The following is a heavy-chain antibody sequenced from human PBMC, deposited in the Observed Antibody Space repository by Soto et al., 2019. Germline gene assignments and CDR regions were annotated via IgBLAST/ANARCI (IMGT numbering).Heavy chain of an antibody. Sequence: ASVKVSCKASGYTFTSYGISWVRQAPGQGLEWMGWISAYNGNTNYAQKLQGRVTMTTDTSTSTAYMELGSLRSDDTAVYYCATAPPEGEWLVEIPVFDYWGQGTLVTVSS. CDR3: ATAPPEGEWLVEIPVFDY. CDR2: ISAYNGNT. J-gene: IGHJ4*02. V-gene: IGHV1-18*01. CDR1: GYTFTSYG. D-gene: IGHD6-19*01.